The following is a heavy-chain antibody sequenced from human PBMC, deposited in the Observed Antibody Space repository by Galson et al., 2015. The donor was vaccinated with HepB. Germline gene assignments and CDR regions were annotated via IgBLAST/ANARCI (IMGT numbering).Heavy chain of an antibody. Sequence: SVKVSCKASGGTFSSYAISWVRQAPGQGLEWMGGIIPIFGTANYAQKFQGRVTITADESTSTAYMELRSLRSDDTAVYYCARDPSPGIFGVVTRYYYYGMDVWGQGTTVTVSS. CDR1: GGTFSSYA. CDR2: IIPIFGTA. V-gene: IGHV1-69*13. J-gene: IGHJ6*02. CDR3: ARDPSPGIFGVVTRYYYYGMDV. D-gene: IGHD3-3*01.